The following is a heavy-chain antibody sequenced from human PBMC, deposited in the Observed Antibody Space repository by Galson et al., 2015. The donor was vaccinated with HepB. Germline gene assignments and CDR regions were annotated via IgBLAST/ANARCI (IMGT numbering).Heavy chain of an antibody. CDR3: ARDGVFRVYDV. J-gene: IGHJ6*02. D-gene: IGHD2/OR15-2a*01. Sequence: SLRLSCAASGFTFSSYWMSWVRQAPGKGLEWVANLKQDGSETYYVDSVRGRFTISRDNAKNSLYLQMNSLRAEDTAVYYCARDGVFRVYDVWGQGTTVTVSS. CDR2: LKQDGSET. V-gene: IGHV3-7*03. CDR1: GFTFSSYW.